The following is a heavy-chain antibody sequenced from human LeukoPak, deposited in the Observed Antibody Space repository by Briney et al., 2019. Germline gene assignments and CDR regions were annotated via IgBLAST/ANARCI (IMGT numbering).Heavy chain of an antibody. Sequence: VASVKVSCKASGGTFSSYAISWVRQAPGQGLEWMGGIIPIFGTANYAQKFQGRVTITADKSTSTAYMELSSLRSEDTAVYYCARVPPYYYDSSGIWGHFDYWGQGTLVTVSS. J-gene: IGHJ4*02. CDR3: ARVPPYYYDSSGIWGHFDY. V-gene: IGHV1-69*06. CDR1: GGTFSSYA. CDR2: IIPIFGTA. D-gene: IGHD3-22*01.